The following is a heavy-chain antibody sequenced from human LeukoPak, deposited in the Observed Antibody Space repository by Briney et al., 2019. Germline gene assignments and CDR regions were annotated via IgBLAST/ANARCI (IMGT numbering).Heavy chain of an antibody. CDR2: IIRIFGTA. J-gene: IGHJ4*02. V-gene: IGHV1-69*13. D-gene: IGHD3-22*01. Sequence: SVTVSCTASGGTFSSYAISWVRQAPGQGLEWMAGIIRIFGTANYAQKFQGRVTITADESTSTAYMQLSSLRSEDTAVYYCARGRVLLATDDSRGPWMGFFDYWGQGTLVTVSS. CDR3: ARGRVLLATDDSRGPWMGFFDY. CDR1: GGTFSSYA.